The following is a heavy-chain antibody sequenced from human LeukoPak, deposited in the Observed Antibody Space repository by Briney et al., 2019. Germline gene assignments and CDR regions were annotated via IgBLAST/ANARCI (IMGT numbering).Heavy chain of an antibody. CDR2: ISSRSSYI. Sequence: PGGSLRLSCAASGFTFGSYSMNWVRQAPGKGLEWVSSISSRSSYIYYADSVKGRFTISRDNAKNSLYLQMNSLRAEDTAVYYCARMEDYGDSKSDYWGQGTLVTVSS. CDR1: GFTFGSYS. V-gene: IGHV3-21*01. CDR3: ARMEDYGDSKSDY. D-gene: IGHD4-17*01. J-gene: IGHJ4*02.